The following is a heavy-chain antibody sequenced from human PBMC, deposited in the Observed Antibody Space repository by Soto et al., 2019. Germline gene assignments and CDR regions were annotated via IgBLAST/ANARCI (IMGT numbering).Heavy chain of an antibody. CDR1: GGTFSSYA. J-gene: IGHJ6*02. D-gene: IGHD3-3*01. Sequence: QVQLVQSGAEVKKPGSSVKVSCKASGGTFSSYAISWVRQAPGQGLEWMGGIIPIFGTANYAQKFQGRVTITADKSTSTAYMELSSLRSEDTAVYYCARASTIFGDNYYYGMDVWGQGTTVTVSS. CDR2: IIPIFGTA. V-gene: IGHV1-69*06. CDR3: ARASTIFGDNYYYGMDV.